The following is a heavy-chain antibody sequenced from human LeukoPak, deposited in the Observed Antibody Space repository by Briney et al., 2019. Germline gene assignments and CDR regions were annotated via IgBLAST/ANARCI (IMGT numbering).Heavy chain of an antibody. J-gene: IGHJ5*02. CDR3: AREGVGVVPAANWFDP. CDR1: GFTFSSYS. D-gene: IGHD2-2*01. V-gene: IGHV3-21*01. Sequence: GGSLRLSCAASGFTFSSYSMNWVRQAPGKGLEWVSSISSSSSYIYYADSVKGRFTISRDNAKNSLYLQMNSPRAEDTAVYYCAREGVGVVPAANWFDPWGQGTLVTVSS. CDR2: ISSSSSYI.